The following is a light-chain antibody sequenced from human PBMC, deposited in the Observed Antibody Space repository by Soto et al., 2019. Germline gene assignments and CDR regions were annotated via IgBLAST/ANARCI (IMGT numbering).Light chain of an antibody. V-gene: IGKV3-15*01. CDR3: QQYNNWPWE. CDR1: QSLTSN. J-gene: IGKJ1*01. CDR2: GAS. Sequence: EIVMTQSPATLSVSPGERATLSCRASQSLTSNLAWYQQKPGQPPRLLIYGASSRATGIPARFSGSGSGTEFTLTISSLPFGNFSGYFCQQYNNWPWEFGQGTKVDIK.